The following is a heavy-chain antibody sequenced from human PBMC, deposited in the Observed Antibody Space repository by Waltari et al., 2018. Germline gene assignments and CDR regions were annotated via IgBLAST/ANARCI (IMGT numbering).Heavy chain of an antibody. CDR1: GGSISNYY. V-gene: IGHV4-59*01. CDR2: IYHSGSN. Sequence: QVQLQESGPGVVKPSETLSLTCTVSGGSISNYYWSCIRQAPGKGLEFIGYIYHSGSNNYNPSLKSRVTISVDTSKNQFSLKLSSVTAADTAVYYCARWVSGWPFDYWGQGTLVTVSS. J-gene: IGHJ4*02. D-gene: IGHD6-19*01. CDR3: ARWVSGWPFDY.